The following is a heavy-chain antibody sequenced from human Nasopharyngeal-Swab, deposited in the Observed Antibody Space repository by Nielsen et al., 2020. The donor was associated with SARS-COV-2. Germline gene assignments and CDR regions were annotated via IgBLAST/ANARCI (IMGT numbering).Heavy chain of an antibody. CDR2: ISSSGSTI. Sequence: GGSLRLSCAASGFTFSDYYMSWIRQAPGKGLEWVSYISSSGSTIYYADSVKGRFTISRDNAKNSLYLQMNSLRAEDTAVYYCARKWGGDYYGSGSLPYYMDVWGKGTTVTVSS. CDR3: ARKWGGDYYGSGSLPYYMDV. V-gene: IGHV3-11*04. CDR1: GFTFSDYY. J-gene: IGHJ6*03. D-gene: IGHD3-10*01.